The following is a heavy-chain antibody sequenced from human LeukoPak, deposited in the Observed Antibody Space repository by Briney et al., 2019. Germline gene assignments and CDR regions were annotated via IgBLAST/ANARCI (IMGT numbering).Heavy chain of an antibody. CDR2: INPSGGST. Sequence: ASVKVSCKASGYTFTSYYMHWVRQAPGQGLEWMGIINPSGGSTSYAQKFQGRVTMTRDMSTSTVYKELSSLRSEDTAVYYCATIPSGSPYYYYMDVWGKGTTVTVSS. V-gene: IGHV1-46*01. CDR3: ATIPSGSPYYYYMDV. D-gene: IGHD1-26*01. J-gene: IGHJ6*03. CDR1: GYTFTSYY.